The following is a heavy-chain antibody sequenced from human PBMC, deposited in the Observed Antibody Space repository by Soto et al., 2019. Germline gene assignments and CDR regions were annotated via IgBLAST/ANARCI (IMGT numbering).Heavy chain of an antibody. CDR2: IIPIFGTA. CDR3: ARSPVKRGYSYGCPDY. Sequence: ASVKVSCKASGGTFSSYAISWVRQAPGQGLEWMGGIIPIFGTANYARKFQGRVTITADESTSTAYMELSSLRSEDTAVYYCARSPVKRGYSYGCPDYWGQGTLVTVSS. D-gene: IGHD5-18*01. J-gene: IGHJ4*02. V-gene: IGHV1-69*13. CDR1: GGTFSSYA.